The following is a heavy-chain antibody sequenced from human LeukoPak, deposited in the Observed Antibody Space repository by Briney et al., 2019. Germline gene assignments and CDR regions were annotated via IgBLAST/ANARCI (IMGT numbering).Heavy chain of an antibody. V-gene: IGHV4-31*03. D-gene: IGHD6-13*01. Sequence: SETLSLTCTVSGGSISSGGYYWRWIRQHPGRGLEWLGCIYYSGSTYYNPSLKSRVTISVDTSKNQFSLKLSSVTAADTAVYYCARDTRIAAAGTSKEDAFDIWGQGTMVTVSS. CDR3: ARDTRIAAAGTSKEDAFDI. J-gene: IGHJ3*02. CDR2: IYYSGST. CDR1: GGSISSGGYY.